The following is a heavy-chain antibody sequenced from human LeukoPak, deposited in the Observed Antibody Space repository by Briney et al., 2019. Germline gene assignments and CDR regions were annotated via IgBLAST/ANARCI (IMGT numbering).Heavy chain of an antibody. J-gene: IGHJ4*02. CDR1: GFTFSSYG. CDR2: IWYDGSNK. D-gene: IGHD5-12*01. V-gene: IGHV3-33*06. CDR3: AKEQRGYSGYDLTPDY. Sequence: PGGSLRLSCAASGFTFSSYGMHWVRQAPGKGLEWVAVIWYDGSNKYYADSVKGRFTISRDNSKNTLYLQMSSLRAEDTAVYYCAKEQRGYSGYDLTPDYWGQGTLVTVSS.